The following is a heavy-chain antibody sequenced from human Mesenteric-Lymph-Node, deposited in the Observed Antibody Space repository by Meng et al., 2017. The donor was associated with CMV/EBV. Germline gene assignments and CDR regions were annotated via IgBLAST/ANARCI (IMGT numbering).Heavy chain of an antibody. Sequence: GGSLRLSCAASGFTFSSYSMNWVRQAPGKGLEWVSYISSSSSTIYYADSAKGRFTISRDNAKNSLYLQMNSLRAEDTAVYYCARTGQQRDYWGQGTLVTVSS. CDR1: GFTFSSYS. J-gene: IGHJ4*02. V-gene: IGHV3-48*04. D-gene: IGHD6-13*01. CDR2: ISSSSSTI. CDR3: ARTGQQRDY.